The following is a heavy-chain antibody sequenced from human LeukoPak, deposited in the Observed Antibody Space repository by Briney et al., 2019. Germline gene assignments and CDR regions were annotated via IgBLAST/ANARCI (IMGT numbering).Heavy chain of an antibody. J-gene: IGHJ4*02. CDR1: GGSVRSGDYY. CDR2: TSSTGST. Sequence: SETLSLTCTVSGGSVRSGDYYWNWIRQAPEKGLEWLGHTSSTGSTNYSPSLKSRVTISVDTSKNQFSLKLSSVTAADTAFYYCARARYSTGWVDYWGQGTLVTVSS. D-gene: IGHD2-8*02. V-gene: IGHV4-61*08. CDR3: ARARYSTGWVDY.